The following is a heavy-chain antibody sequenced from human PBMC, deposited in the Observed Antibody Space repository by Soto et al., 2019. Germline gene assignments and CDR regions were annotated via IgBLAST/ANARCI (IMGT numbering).Heavy chain of an antibody. Sequence: SETLSLTCTVSGGSISSYDWSWIRQPPGKGLEWIGYIYYSGSTNYNPSLKSRVTISVDTSKNQFSLKLSPVTAADTAVYYCARVSYDFWSGYYDGYYYYYMDVWGKGTTLTVSS. V-gene: IGHV4-59*01. D-gene: IGHD3-3*01. CDR2: IYYSGST. J-gene: IGHJ6*03. CDR3: ARVSYDFWSGYYDGYYYYYMDV. CDR1: GGSISSYD.